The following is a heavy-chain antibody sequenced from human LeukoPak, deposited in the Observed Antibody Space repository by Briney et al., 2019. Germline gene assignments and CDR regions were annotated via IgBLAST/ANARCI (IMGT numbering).Heavy chain of an antibody. J-gene: IGHJ4*02. CDR3: ARDAYSSSWYGY. CDR2: ISAYNGNT. D-gene: IGHD6-13*01. CDR1: GYTFTGYY. Sequence: ASVKVSCKASGYTFTGYYMHWVRQAPGQGLEWMGWISAYNGNTNYAQKLQGRVTMTTDTSTSTAYMELRSLRSDDTAVYYCARDAYSSSWYGYWGQGTLVTVSS. V-gene: IGHV1-18*04.